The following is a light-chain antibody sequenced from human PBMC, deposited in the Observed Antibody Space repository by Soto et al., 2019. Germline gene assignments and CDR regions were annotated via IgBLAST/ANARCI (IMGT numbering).Light chain of an antibody. CDR2: AAS. CDR1: QGISSY. Sequence: AIRMTQSPSSLSASTGDRVTITCRASQGISSYLAWYQQKPGKAPKILIYAASTLQSGVPSRFSGSGSGTDFTLTISCLQSEDFATYYCQQYYSYPPTWTFGQGTKVEIK. CDR3: QQYYSYPPTWT. J-gene: IGKJ1*01. V-gene: IGKV1-8*01.